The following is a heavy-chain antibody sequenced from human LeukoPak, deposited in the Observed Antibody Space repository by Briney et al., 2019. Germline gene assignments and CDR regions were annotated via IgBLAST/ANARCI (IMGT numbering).Heavy chain of an antibody. Sequence: PGGSLRLSCAASGFTFSSNYMSWVRQAPGKGLEWVTVIYSGGSTYYSDSVKGRFTISSDNSKNTLYLQINSLRAEDTAVYYLARDSTGAFDIWGQGTMVTVSS. J-gene: IGHJ3*02. D-gene: IGHD1-1*01. CDR3: ARDSTGAFDI. V-gene: IGHV3-66*02. CDR2: IYSGGST. CDR1: GFTFSSNY.